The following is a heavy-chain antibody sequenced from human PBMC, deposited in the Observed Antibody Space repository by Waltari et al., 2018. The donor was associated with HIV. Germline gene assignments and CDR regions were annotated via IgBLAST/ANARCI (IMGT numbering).Heavy chain of an antibody. CDR2: ITANGATT. J-gene: IGHJ1*01. CDR3: ATGSNHLY. V-gene: IGHV3-23*01. Sequence: EVQLFESGGGLVQPGGSLRLSCAASGFTFCDYAMGWVRRAPGKGLEWVSTITANGATTYYADSVKGRFTFSRDDSKNTLHLQMNSLRADDTAVYYCATGSNHLYWGQGTLVAVSS. D-gene: IGHD3-16*02. CDR1: GFTFCDYA.